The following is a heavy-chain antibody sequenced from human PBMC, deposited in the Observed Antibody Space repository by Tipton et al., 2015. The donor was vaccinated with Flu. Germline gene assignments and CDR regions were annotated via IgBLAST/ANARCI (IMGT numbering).Heavy chain of an antibody. J-gene: IGHJ4*02. Sequence: SLRLSCVASGFTFSNYWMHWVRQAPGKGLEWVANIKQDGNEKYYVDSVKGRFTISRDNAKNSLYLQMNSLRAEDTAVYYCARAVGSSSSYWGQGTLVTVSS. CDR2: IKQDGNEK. D-gene: IGHD6-6*01. CDR1: GFTFSNYW. CDR3: ARAVGSSSSY. V-gene: IGHV3-7*01.